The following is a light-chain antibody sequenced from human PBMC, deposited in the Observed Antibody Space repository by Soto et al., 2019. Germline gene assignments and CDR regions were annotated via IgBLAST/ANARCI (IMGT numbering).Light chain of an antibody. CDR2: YAS. CDR1: ESVHRN. V-gene: IGKV3-15*01. CDR3: QRYRNWPPT. J-gene: IGKJ3*01. Sequence: EVVMTQSPATLSVSPGERVTLSCRASESVHRNLAWYQQKPGQGPSLLIYYASTRATGVPDRFTGSGSGTEFTLTISSLQSEDIGVYHCQRYRNWPPTFGPGTKVEIK.